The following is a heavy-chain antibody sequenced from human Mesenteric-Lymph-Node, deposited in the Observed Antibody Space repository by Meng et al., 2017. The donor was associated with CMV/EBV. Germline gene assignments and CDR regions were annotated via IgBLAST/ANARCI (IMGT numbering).Heavy chain of an antibody. D-gene: IGHD5-18*01. CDR2: IYYSGST. Sequence: SETLSLTCTVSGDSISSTIYYWGWIRQPPGKGLEWIGSIYYSGSTYYNPALKSRVTISVDTYKRQFSLKVTSVTAADTAVYYCARVEVIQLWYFDYWGQGTLVTVSS. CDR1: GDSISSTIYY. CDR3: ARVEVIQLWYFDY. J-gene: IGHJ4*02. V-gene: IGHV4-39*01.